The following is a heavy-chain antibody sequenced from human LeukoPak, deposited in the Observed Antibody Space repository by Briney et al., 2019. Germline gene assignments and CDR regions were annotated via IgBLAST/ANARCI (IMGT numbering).Heavy chain of an antibody. CDR1: GGTFSSYA. CDR3: ARVRDWFDP. V-gene: IGHV1-69*05. Sequence: GSSVKVSCKASGGTFSSYAISWVRQAPGQGLEWMGRIIPIFGTANYAQKFQGRVTMTRNTSISTAYMELSSLRSEDTAVYYCARVRDWFDPWGQGTLVTVSS. J-gene: IGHJ5*02. CDR2: IIPIFGTA. D-gene: IGHD3-10*01.